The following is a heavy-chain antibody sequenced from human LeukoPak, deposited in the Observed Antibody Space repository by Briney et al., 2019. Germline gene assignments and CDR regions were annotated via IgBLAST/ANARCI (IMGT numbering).Heavy chain of an antibody. CDR2: ISAYNGNT. V-gene: IGHV1-18*01. Sequence: GASVKVSCKASGYTFTSYGISWVRQAPGQGLEWMGWISAYNGNTNYAQKLQGRVTMTTDTSTSTAYMELRSLRSDDTAVYYCARDEAVAGLPKIFDYWGQGTLVTVSS. D-gene: IGHD6-19*01. CDR3: ARDEAVAGLPKIFDY. CDR1: GYTFTSYG. J-gene: IGHJ4*02.